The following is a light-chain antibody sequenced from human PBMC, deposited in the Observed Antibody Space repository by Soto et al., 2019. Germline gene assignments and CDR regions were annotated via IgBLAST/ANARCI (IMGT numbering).Light chain of an antibody. Sequence: EIVLTPSPGTLSLSPGERATLSCRASQSVRNNYLAWYQQKLGQAPRVLIYDASSRATGIPDRFSGSGSGPDFTLTISRLEPEDFAVYYCQQYGGSPRTFGQGTKVDI. CDR3: QQYGGSPRT. J-gene: IGKJ1*01. CDR2: DAS. V-gene: IGKV3-20*01. CDR1: QSVRNNY.